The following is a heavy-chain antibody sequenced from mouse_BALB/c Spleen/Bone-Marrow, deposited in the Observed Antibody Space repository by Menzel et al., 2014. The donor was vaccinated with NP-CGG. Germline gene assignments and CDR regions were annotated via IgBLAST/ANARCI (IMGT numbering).Heavy chain of an antibody. V-gene: IGHV1-80*01. Sequence: VQLQQSGAVLVRPGSSVKISCKASGYAFSSFWMSWVKQRPGQGLEWIGQIYPGDGETNYNGKFKGKATLTADKSSSTAYMQLSSLTSEDSAVYFCARDDYGPDYWGQGTTLTVSS. J-gene: IGHJ2*01. CDR1: GYAFSSFW. D-gene: IGHD2-4*01. CDR2: IYPGDGET. CDR3: ARDDYGPDY.